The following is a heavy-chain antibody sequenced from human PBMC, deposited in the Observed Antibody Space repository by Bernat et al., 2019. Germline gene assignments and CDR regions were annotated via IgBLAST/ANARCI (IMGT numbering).Heavy chain of an antibody. D-gene: IGHD1-26*01. CDR1: GFTFSSYG. J-gene: IGHJ4*02. CDR3: AGGGVVGARYFDY. V-gene: IGHV3-33*01. Sequence: QVQLVESGGGVVQPGRSLRLSCAASGFTFSSYGMHWVRQAPGKGLEWVAVIWYDGSNKYYADSVKGRFTISRDNSKNTLYLQMNSLRAEDTAVYYCAGGGVVGARYFDYWGQGTLVTVSS. CDR2: IWYDGSNK.